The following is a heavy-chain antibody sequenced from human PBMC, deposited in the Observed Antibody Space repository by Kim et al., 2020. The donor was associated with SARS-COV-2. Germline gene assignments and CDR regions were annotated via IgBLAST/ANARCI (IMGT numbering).Heavy chain of an antibody. Sequence: SETLSLTCVVSGASISSSSCWSWVRQPPGKGLEWIGEVDHSGTTSYNVSLKNRVSILVDKSKNQFSLRLTSVSAADTAVHYCARGVSSAWTLRAWFDPWG. V-gene: IGHV4-4*02. CDR2: VDHSGTT. CDR1: GASISSSSC. D-gene: IGHD3-22*01. J-gene: IGHJ5*02. CDR3: ARGVSSAWTLRAWFDP.